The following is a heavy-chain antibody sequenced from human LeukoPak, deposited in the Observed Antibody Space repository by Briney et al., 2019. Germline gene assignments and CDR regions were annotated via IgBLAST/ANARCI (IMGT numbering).Heavy chain of an antibody. V-gene: IGHV3-23*01. J-gene: IGHJ3*02. Sequence: GGSLRLSCAASGFTFSSYGMSWVRQAPGKGLEWVSAISGSGGSTYYADSVKGRFTISRDNSKNTLYLQMNSLRAEDTAVYYCAKDWVRRVNKSGRHTGYYYDSSGYRLHDIWGQGTMVTVSS. CDR2: ISGSGGST. CDR3: AKDWVRRVNKSGRHTGYYYDSSGYRLHDI. D-gene: IGHD3-22*01. CDR1: GFTFSSYG.